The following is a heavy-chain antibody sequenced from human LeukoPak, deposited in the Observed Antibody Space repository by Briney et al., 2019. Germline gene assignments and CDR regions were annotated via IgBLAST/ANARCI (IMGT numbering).Heavy chain of an antibody. CDR1: GYTFTSYD. Sequence: ASVEVSCKASGYTFTSYDINWVRQATGQGLEWMGWMNPNSGNTGYAQKFQGRVTMTRNTSISTAYMELSSLRSEDTAVYYCARASRGYSGYGYYYYYYMDVWGKGTTVTVSS. V-gene: IGHV1-8*01. J-gene: IGHJ6*03. D-gene: IGHD5-12*01. CDR2: MNPNSGNT. CDR3: ARASRGYSGYGYYYYYYMDV.